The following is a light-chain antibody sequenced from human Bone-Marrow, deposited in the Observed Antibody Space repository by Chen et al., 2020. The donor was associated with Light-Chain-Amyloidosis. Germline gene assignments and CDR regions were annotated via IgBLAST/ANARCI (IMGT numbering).Light chain of an antibody. Sequence: QSVLTQSPSASETPGQSVSVSGSGSSSNIGPTYVFCYQHLPGSAPNLLIYRIKQWPSGVTDRFSGATSGTSSSLPVNGLRSEDEADYLCAVWDDGLSGWVFGGGTRLTVL. CDR2: RIK. CDR3: AVWDDGLSGWV. V-gene: IGLV1-47*01. J-gene: IGLJ3*02. CDR1: SSNIGPTY.